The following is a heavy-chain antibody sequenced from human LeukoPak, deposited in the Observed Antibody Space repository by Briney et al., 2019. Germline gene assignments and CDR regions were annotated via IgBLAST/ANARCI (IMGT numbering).Heavy chain of an antibody. Sequence: GESLKISCKGSGYSFTSYWIGWVRQMPGKGLEWMGIIYPGDSDTRYGPSFQGQVTISADKSISTAYLQWSSLKASDTAMYYCARRYYYGSGSYYFDYWGQGTLVTVSS. J-gene: IGHJ4*02. CDR2: IYPGDSDT. CDR1: GYSFTSYW. V-gene: IGHV5-51*01. D-gene: IGHD3-10*01. CDR3: ARRYYYGSGSYYFDY.